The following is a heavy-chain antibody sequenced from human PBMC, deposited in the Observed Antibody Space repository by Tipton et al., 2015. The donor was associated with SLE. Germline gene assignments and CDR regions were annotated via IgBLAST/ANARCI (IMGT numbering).Heavy chain of an antibody. CDR3: ARDSGSYLNYYCYYYMDV. CDR1: GYSISSGYY. Sequence: TLSLTCAVSGYSISSGYYWGWIRQPPGKGLEWIGSIYHSGSTYYNPSLKSRVTISVDTSKNQFSLKLSSVTAADTAVYYCARDSGSYLNYYCYYYMDVWGKGTTVTVSS. D-gene: IGHD1-26*01. V-gene: IGHV4-38-2*02. CDR2: IYHSGST. J-gene: IGHJ6*03.